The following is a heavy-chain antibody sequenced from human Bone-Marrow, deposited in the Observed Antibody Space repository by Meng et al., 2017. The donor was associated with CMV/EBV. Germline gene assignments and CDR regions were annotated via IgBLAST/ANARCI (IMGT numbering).Heavy chain of an antibody. V-gene: IGHV3-30*02. D-gene: IGHD1-26*01. J-gene: IGHJ6*02. CDR1: GFTFSSYG. CDR2: IRYDGSNK. Sequence: GESLKISCAASGFTFSSYGMHWVRQAPGKGLEWVAFIRYDGSNKYYADSVKGRFTISRDNAKNSLYLQMNSLRAEDTALYHCARDVRGATPGYYYGMDVWGQGTTVTVSS. CDR3: ARDVRGATPGYYYGMDV.